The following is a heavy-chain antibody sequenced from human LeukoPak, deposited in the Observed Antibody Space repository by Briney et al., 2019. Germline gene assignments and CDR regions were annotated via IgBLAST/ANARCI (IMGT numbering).Heavy chain of an antibody. CDR3: ARGGDIAVVPAAMVGP. CDR1: GYTFTSYD. D-gene: IGHD2-2*01. V-gene: IGHV1-8*01. J-gene: IGHJ5*02. Sequence: GASVKVSCKASGYTFTSYDINWVRQATGQGLEWMGWMNTNSGNTGHAQKFQGRFTMTRDTSTNTAYMELSSLRSEDTAVYYCARGGDIAVVPAAMVGPWGQGTLVTVSS. CDR2: MNTNSGNT.